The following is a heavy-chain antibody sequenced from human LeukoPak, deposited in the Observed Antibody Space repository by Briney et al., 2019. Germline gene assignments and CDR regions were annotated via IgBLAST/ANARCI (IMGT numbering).Heavy chain of an antibody. V-gene: IGHV3-48*03. J-gene: IGHJ6*02. CDR3: ARDYYYDSSGYSPRALYYYYGMDV. CDR2: ISSSGSTI. CDR1: GFTFSSYE. Sequence: PGGSLRLSCAASGFTFSSYEMNWVRQAPGKGLEWVSYISSSGSTIYYADSVKGRFTISRDNAKNSLYLQMNSLRAEDTAVYYCARDYYYDSSGYSPRALYYYYGMDVWGQGTTVTVSS. D-gene: IGHD3-22*01.